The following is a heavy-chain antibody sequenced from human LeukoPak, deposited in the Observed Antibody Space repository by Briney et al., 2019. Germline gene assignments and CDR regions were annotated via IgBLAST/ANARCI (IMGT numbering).Heavy chain of an antibody. CDR1: GYSFTKYG. J-gene: IGHJ4*02. Sequence: GASVKVSCKASGYSFTKYGISWVRPAPGQGLEWVGWICGYSGNTNYAPTLQGRVTMTTDTSTSTAYMELRSLTSADTATYYCARVGATYGDPLEYDFWGQGALVTVSS. D-gene: IGHD1-26*01. CDR2: ICGYSGNT. V-gene: IGHV1-18*01. CDR3: ARVGATYGDPLEYDF.